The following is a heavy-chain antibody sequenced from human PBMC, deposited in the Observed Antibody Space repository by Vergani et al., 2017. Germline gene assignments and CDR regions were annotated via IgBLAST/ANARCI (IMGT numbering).Heavy chain of an antibody. CDR2: IDYTGST. CDR1: GGPINTYY. Sequence: QVQLQESGPGLVKPSETLSLTCTVSGGPINTYYWSWIRPPPGKGLEWIGNIDYTGSTNYNPSLKSRVTISVDTSKNHFSLKLSSVTAADTAVYYCARDRWFDPWGQGTLVTVSS. J-gene: IGHJ5*02. CDR3: ARDRWFDP. V-gene: IGHV4-59*01.